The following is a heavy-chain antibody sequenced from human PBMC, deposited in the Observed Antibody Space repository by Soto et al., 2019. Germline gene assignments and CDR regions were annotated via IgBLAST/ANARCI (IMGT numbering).Heavy chain of an antibody. J-gene: IGHJ4*02. D-gene: IGHD3-3*01. CDR3: TIPGLRFLEWLYFAY. CDR1: GFTFSGSA. V-gene: IGHV3-73*01. Sequence: GGSLRLSCAASGFTFSGSAMHWVRQASGKGLEWVGRIRSKANSYATAYAASVKGRFTISRDDSKNTAYLQMNSLKTEDTAVYYCTIPGLRFLEWLYFAYWGQGTLVTVSS. CDR2: IRSKANSYAT.